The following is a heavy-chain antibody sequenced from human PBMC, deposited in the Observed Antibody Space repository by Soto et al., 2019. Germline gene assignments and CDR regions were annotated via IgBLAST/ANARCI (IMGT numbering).Heavy chain of an antibody. CDR2: INAGNGNT. D-gene: IGHD3-9*01. J-gene: IGHJ4*02. Sequence: QVQLVQSGAEVKKPGASVKVSCKASGYTFTSYAMHWVRQAPGQRLEWMGWINAGNGNTKYSQKFQGRVTITRDTSASTAYRELSSLRSEGTAVYYCGRSDILPGLGGGTLDYWGQGTLVTVSS. CDR3: GRSDILPGLGGGTLDY. V-gene: IGHV1-3*01. CDR1: GYTFTSYA.